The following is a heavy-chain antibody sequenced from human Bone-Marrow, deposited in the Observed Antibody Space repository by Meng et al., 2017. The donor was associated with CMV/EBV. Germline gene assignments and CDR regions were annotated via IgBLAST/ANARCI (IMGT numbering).Heavy chain of an antibody. J-gene: IGHJ4*02. CDR1: GGTFSSYA. D-gene: IGHD6-19*01. V-gene: IGHV1-69*05. CDR3: ARGIAVAVRATDGRTGGFAY. CDR2: IIPIFGTA. Sequence: SVKVSCKASGGTFSSYAISWVRQAPGQGLEWMGGIIPIFGTANYAQKFQGRVTITTDESTSTAYMELSSLRSEDTAVYYCARGIAVAVRATDGRTGGFAYWGQGHRVNGAS.